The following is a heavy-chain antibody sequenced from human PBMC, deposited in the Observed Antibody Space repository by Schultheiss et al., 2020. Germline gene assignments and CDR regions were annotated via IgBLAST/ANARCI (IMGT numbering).Heavy chain of an antibody. Sequence: GGSLRLSCAASGFTFDDYAMHWVRQAPGKGLEWVGRIKSKTDGGTTDYADSVKGRFTISRDNSKNTLYLQMNSLRAEDTAVYYCAREMVRQQLVRLDLNYYYYYGMDVWGQGTTVTVSS. CDR1: GFTFDDYA. D-gene: IGHD6-13*01. J-gene: IGHJ6*02. CDR3: AREMVRQQLVRLDLNYYYYYGMDV. CDR2: IKSKTDGGTT. V-gene: IGHV3-20*04.